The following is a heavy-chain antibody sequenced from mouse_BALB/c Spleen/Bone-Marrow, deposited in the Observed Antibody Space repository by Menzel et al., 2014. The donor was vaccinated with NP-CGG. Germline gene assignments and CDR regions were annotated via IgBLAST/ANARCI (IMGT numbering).Heavy chain of an antibody. CDR2: IDPFNGGT. J-gene: IGHJ2*01. CDR3: ARNWDFDY. V-gene: IGHV1S135*01. Sequence: VQLQQPGPELMKPGASVKISCKASGYSFTSYXMHWVKRSHGXXXXWIGYIDPFNGGTSYNQKFKGKATLTVDKSSIIAYMHLISLTSEDSAVYYCARNWDFDYWGQGTTLTVSS. CDR1: GYSFTSYX. D-gene: IGHD4-1*01.